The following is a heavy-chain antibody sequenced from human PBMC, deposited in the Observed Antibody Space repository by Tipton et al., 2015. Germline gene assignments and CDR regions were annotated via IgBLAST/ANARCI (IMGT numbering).Heavy chain of an antibody. CDR1: SDSISKYY. V-gene: IGHV4-59*01. CDR2: IQYSGST. J-gene: IGHJ4*02. CDR3: ARARGRHGGLFDS. Sequence: LRLSCSVSSDSISKYYWSWIRQPPGKELEWIGYIQYSGSTTYNPSLKSRVTISVDTSKTQFSLKMRSVTATDTAVYYCARARGRHGGLFDSWGQGTLVTVSS. D-gene: IGHD4-23*01.